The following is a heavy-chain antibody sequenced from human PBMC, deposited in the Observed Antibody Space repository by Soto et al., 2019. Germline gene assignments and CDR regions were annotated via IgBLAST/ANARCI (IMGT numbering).Heavy chain of an antibody. CDR3: ARTLAMSPFYDY. Sequence: SQTLSLTCAISGDSVSSYSAAWNWIRQSPSRGLEWLGRTFYRCKWSYEYAASVKSRITIQPDTSKNQFSLQLNSVTPEDTAVYYCARTLAMSPFYDYWGQGTLVTVSS. CDR1: GDSVSSYSAA. CDR2: TFYRCKWSY. J-gene: IGHJ4*02. D-gene: IGHD3-16*01. V-gene: IGHV6-1*01.